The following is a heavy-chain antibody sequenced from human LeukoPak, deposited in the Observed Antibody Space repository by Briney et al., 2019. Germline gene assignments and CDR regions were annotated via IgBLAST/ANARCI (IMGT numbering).Heavy chain of an antibody. CDR3: ARPYDFGYYYFYMDV. CDR2: INPNTGGT. D-gene: IGHD3/OR15-3a*01. V-gene: IGHV1-2*02. Sequence: ASVKVSCKASGFTFTGYYMHWLRQAPGQGLEWMGWINPNTGGTGYAQKFQGRVTMTRDTSITTAYMELSGLISDDTAVYYCARPYDFGYYYFYMDVWGRGTTVIVSS. CDR1: GFTFTGYY. J-gene: IGHJ6*03.